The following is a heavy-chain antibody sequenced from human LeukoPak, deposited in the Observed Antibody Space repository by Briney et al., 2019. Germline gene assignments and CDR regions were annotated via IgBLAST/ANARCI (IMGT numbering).Heavy chain of an antibody. J-gene: IGHJ4*02. Sequence: GGSLRLSCSASGFTFSSYAMHWVRQAPGKGLEYVSAISSNGGSTYCADSVKGRFTISRDNSKNTLYLQMSSLRSEDTAVYYCARDRDPSQWLVYDYWGQGTLVTVSS. CDR3: ARDRDPSQWLVYDY. D-gene: IGHD6-19*01. CDR1: GFTFSSYA. CDR2: ISSNGGST. V-gene: IGHV3-64D*06.